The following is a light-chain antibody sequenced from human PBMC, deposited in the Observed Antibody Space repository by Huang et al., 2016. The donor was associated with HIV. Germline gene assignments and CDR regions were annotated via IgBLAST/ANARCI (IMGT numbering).Light chain of an antibody. V-gene: IGKV4-1*01. J-gene: IGKJ3*01. CDR3: QQYYTFST. Sequence: DIVMTQSPDSLAVSLGERATINCKSSQSILYSSTNKNSLAWYQQKPGQPPKLLLYWASTREAGVPDRFSGSGSGTDFTLTINSLQAEDVAVYYCQQYYTFSTFGPGTKVDIK. CDR1: QSILYSSTNKNS. CDR2: WAS.